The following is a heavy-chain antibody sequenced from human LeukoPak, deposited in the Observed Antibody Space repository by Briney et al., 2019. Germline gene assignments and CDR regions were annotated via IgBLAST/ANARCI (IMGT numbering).Heavy chain of an antibody. CDR2: IRYDGTTK. CDR3: AKAGYSSGWTRYYGMDV. V-gene: IGHV3-30*02. J-gene: IGHJ6*02. Sequence: GGSLRLSCAASGFTFSGYGMHWVRQAPGKGLEWVSFIRYDGTTKFYAASVEGRFTISRDNSKNTLYLQMNSLRAEDMAVYYCAKAGYSSGWTRYYGMDVWGQGTTVAVSS. D-gene: IGHD6-19*01. CDR1: GFTFSGYG.